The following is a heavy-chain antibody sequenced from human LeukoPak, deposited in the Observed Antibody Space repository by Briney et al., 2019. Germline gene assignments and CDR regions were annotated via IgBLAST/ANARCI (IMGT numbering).Heavy chain of an antibody. CDR2: IYTSGST. D-gene: IGHD3-3*01. V-gene: IGHV4-4*07. Sequence: SETLSLTCTVSGGSISSYYWSWIGQPAGKGLEWIGRIYTSGSTNYNPSLKSRVTMSVDTSKNQFSLKLSSVTAADTAVYYCARVFDDSSNGMDVWAQGTTVTVSS. CDR1: GGSISSYY. J-gene: IGHJ6*02. CDR3: ARVFDDSSNGMDV.